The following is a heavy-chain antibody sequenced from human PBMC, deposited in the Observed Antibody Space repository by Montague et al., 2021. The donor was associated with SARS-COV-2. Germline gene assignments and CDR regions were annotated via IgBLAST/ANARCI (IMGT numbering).Heavy chain of an antibody. CDR3: ARTEYNWNDWFDP. CDR1: GGSISSYY. CDR2: IYYSGST. D-gene: IGHD1-20*01. J-gene: IGHJ5*02. V-gene: IGHV4-59*13. Sequence: SETLSLTCTVSGGSISSYYWSWIRQPPGKGLEWIGYIYYSGSTKYNPSLKSRVTISVDTSKNQFSLNLSSVTAADSAVYYCARTEYNWNDWFDPWGQGTLVTVSS.